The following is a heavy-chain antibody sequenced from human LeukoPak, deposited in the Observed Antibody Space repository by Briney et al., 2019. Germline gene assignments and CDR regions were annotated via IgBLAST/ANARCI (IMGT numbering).Heavy chain of an antibody. D-gene: IGHD1-20*01. CDR1: GFTFSSYA. CDR2: ISGSGGST. V-gene: IGHV3-23*01. CDR3: SKVARLSRCIWNVRYFDY. J-gene: IGHJ4*02. Sequence: GWSLRLSCAASGFTFSSYAMSWVRQAPGKGLEWVSAISGSGGSTYYADPVKGRFTISKDNSKNTLYLQVNGLRAEDQAEDCFSKVARLSRCIWNVRYFDYWAKGTLVTVSS.